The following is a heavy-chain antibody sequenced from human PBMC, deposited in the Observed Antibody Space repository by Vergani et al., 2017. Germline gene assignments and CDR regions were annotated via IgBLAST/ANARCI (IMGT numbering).Heavy chain of an antibody. V-gene: IGHV1-46*01. D-gene: IGHD3-16*01. CDR2: INPSGGST. CDR1: GYTFTSYY. Sequence: QVQLVQSGAEVKKPGASVKVSCKASGYTFTSYYMHWVRQAPGQGLEWMGIINPSGGSTSYAQKFQGRVTMTRDTSTSTVYMELSSLRSEDTAVYYCAKDKSLLRVGELWGLLNWGQGTMVTVSS. CDR3: AKDKSLLRVGELWGLLN. J-gene: IGHJ3*01.